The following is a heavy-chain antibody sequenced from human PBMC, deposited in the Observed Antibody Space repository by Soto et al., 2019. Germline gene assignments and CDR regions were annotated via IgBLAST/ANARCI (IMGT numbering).Heavy chain of an antibody. CDR1: GFTFEDYA. CDR2: IGWNSGII. CDR3: AKDFAPDGGYKGAFEV. Sequence: EVKLVESGGALVQPGRSLRLSCAVSGFTFEDYAMHWVRQAPGRGLEWVAGIGWNSGIIGYGDSVKGRFTISRDNPKDSLYLQMNSMRPEDTALYYCAKDFAPDGGYKGAFEVWGQGTMVIVSS. D-gene: IGHD5-12*01. J-gene: IGHJ3*01. V-gene: IGHV3-9*01.